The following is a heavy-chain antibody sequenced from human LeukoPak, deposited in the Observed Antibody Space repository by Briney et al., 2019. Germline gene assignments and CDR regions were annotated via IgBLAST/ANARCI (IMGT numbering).Heavy chain of an antibody. D-gene: IGHD6-13*01. J-gene: IGHJ5*02. CDR2: MYYSGST. CDR3: ARRIAAAGTRWFDP. CDR1: GASISSGGYY. V-gene: IGHV4-31*03. Sequence: SETLSLTCTVSGASISSGGYYWSWIRQHPGRGLEWIGYMYYSGSTYYNPSLKSRVTISVDTSKNQFSLTLSSVTAADTAVYYCARRIAAAGTRWFDPWGQGTLVTVSS.